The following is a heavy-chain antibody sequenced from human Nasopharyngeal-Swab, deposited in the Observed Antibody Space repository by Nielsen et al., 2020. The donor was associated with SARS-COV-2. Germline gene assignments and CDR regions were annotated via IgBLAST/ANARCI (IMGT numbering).Heavy chain of an antibody. CDR3: ARDYYDSSGYYGGFDP. Sequence: WVRQAPGKGLEWIGYIYYSGSTYYNPSLKSRVTISVDTSKNQFSLKLSSVTAADTAVYYCARDYYDSSGYYGGFDPWGQGTLVTVSS. D-gene: IGHD3-22*01. V-gene: IGHV4-30-4*01. CDR2: IYYSGST. J-gene: IGHJ5*02.